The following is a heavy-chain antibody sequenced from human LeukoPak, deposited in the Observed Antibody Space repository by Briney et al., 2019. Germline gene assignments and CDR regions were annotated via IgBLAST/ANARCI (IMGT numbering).Heavy chain of an antibody. CDR2: INPNSGGT. D-gene: IGHD2-2*01. CDR1: GYTFTGYY. Sequence: ASVKVSCKASGYTFTGYYMHWVRQAPGQGLEWMGWINPNSGGTNYAQKFQGRVTMTRDTSISTAYMELSSLRSEDTAVYYCAREFIVVVPASPGDYYYYMDVWGKGTTVTVSS. V-gene: IGHV1-2*02. CDR3: AREFIVVVPASPGDYYYYMDV. J-gene: IGHJ6*03.